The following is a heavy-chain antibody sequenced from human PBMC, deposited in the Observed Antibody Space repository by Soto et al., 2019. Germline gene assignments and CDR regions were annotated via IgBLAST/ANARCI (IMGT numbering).Heavy chain of an antibody. CDR3: ARGRGIAAAEYYYPYGMDV. Sequence: GGSLRLCCAASGFTFSSYAMDWVRQASGKGLEWVAVISYDGSNKYYADSVKGRFTISRDNSKNTLYLQMNSLRAEDTAVYYCARGRGIAAAEYYYPYGMDVWGQGTTVTVSS. J-gene: IGHJ6*02. CDR1: GFTFSSYA. CDR2: ISYDGSNK. D-gene: IGHD6-13*01. V-gene: IGHV3-30-3*01.